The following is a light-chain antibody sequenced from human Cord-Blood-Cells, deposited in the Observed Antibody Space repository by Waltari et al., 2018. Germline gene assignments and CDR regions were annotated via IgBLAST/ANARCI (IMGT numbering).Light chain of an antibody. CDR1: SSNIRSNY. Sequence: QSVLTQPPSASGTPGQRATISCSGSSSNIRSNYVYWYQQLPGTAPKLLIYRNNQRPSGVPDRFSGSKSGTSASLAISGLRSEDEADYYCAAWDDSLSGRVFGGGTKLTVL. CDR3: AAWDDSLSGRV. J-gene: IGLJ3*02. V-gene: IGLV1-47*01. CDR2: RNN.